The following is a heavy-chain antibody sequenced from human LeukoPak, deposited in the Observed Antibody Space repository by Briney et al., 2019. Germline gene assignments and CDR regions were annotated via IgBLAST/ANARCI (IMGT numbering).Heavy chain of an antibody. CDR2: INHSGST. CDR1: GGSFSGYY. J-gene: IGHJ4*02. V-gene: IGHV4-34*01. Sequence: SETLSLTCAVYGGSFSGYYWSWIRQPPGKGLEWIGEINHSGSTNYNPSLKSRVTMSVDTSKNQFSLKLSSVTAADTAVYYCAREGRSQFTHWGQGTLVTVSS. D-gene: IGHD5-24*01. CDR3: AREGRSQFTH.